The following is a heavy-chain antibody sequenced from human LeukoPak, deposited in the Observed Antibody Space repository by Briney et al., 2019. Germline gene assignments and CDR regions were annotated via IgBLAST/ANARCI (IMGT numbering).Heavy chain of an antibody. J-gene: IGHJ4*02. D-gene: IGHD6-19*01. CDR1: GYTFTSYG. CDR3: ARTKNEQWLEQYYFDY. CDR2: ISAYNGNT. Sequence: GASVKVSCKASGYTFTSYGISWVRQAPGQGLEWMGWISAYNGNTNYAQKLQGRVTMTTDTSTSTAYMELRSLRSDDTAVYYCARTKNEQWLEQYYFDYWGQGTLVTVSS. V-gene: IGHV1-18*01.